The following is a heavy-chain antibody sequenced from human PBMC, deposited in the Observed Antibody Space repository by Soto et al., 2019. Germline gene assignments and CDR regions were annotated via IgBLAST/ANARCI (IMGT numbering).Heavy chain of an antibody. CDR2: IKSKTDGGTT. D-gene: IGHD2-8*01. CDR1: GFTFSNAW. Sequence: PGGSLRLSCAASGFTFSNAWMSWVRQAPGKGLEWVGRIKSKTDGGTTDYAAPVKGRFTISRDDSKNTLYLQMNSLKTEDTAVYYCTTERYCTNGVCYTGAYYHFSGMDVWGQGTLVTVS. V-gene: IGHV3-15*01. J-gene: IGHJ6*02. CDR3: TTERYCTNGVCYTGAYYHFSGMDV.